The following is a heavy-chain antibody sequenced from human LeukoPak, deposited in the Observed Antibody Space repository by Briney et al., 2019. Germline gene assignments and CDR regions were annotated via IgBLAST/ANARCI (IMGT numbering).Heavy chain of an antibody. V-gene: IGHV3-23*01. CDR3: ARDRDYDILTGYYNEDGNAFDI. D-gene: IGHD3-9*01. Sequence: PGGSLRLSCAASGXTFSSYAMSWVRQAPGTGLEWVSAIGGSGDNAYYADSVKGRFTISRDNAKNTLYLQMNSLRAEDTAVYYCARDRDYDILTGYYNEDGNAFDIWGQGTMVTVSS. CDR1: GXTFSSYA. CDR2: IGGSGDNA. J-gene: IGHJ3*02.